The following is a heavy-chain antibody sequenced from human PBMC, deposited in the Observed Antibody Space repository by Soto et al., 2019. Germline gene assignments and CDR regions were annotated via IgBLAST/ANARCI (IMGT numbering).Heavy chain of an antibody. Sequence: SETLSLTCTVSGGSINNHYWSWIRQPPGKGLEWIGYIYYTGSTNYNPSLKSRVTISVDTSKNQFSLKLSSVTAADTAVYYCARLSHYYYMDVWGKGTTVTVSS. CDR2: IYYTGST. J-gene: IGHJ6*03. CDR1: GGSINNHY. V-gene: IGHV4-59*08. CDR3: ARLSHYYYMDV.